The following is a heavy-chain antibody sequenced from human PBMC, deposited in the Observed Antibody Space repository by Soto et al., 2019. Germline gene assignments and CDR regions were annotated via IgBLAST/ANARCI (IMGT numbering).Heavy chain of an antibody. J-gene: IGHJ6*02. CDR3: ASSQGSSTSLEIYYYYYYGMDV. V-gene: IGHV1-69*01. Sequence: QVQLVQSGAEVKKPGSSVKVSCKASGGTFSSYAISWVRQAPGQGLEWMGGIIPISGTANYAQKFQGRVTHTAEESTSTAYMELSSMRSEDTAVYYCASSQGSSTSLEIYYYYYYGMDVWGQGTTVTVSS. CDR1: GGTFSSYA. CDR2: IIPISGTA. D-gene: IGHD2-2*01.